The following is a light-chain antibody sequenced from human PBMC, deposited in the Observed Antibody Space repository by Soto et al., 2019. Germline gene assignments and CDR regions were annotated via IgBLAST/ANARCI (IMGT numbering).Light chain of an antibody. CDR1: QSVGSF. J-gene: IGKJ5*01. Sequence: EVGLTQSPAALSLPPGERATLSCRASQSVGSFLAWYQQKPGQAPRLLIYDTSIRATGIPARFSGSGSGTDFTLTISSLEPEDFEVYYCQQRNSWPPTLTFGQGTRLEI. CDR3: QQRNSWPPTLT. CDR2: DTS. V-gene: IGKV3-11*01.